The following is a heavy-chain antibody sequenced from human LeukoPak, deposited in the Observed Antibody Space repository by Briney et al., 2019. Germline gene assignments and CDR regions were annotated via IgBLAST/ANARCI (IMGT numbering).Heavy chain of an antibody. J-gene: IGHJ4*02. CDR1: GFTFSSYW. Sequence: PGGSLRLSCAATGFTFSSYWMHWVRQVRGKGLVWVSHINSDGSTTNYADSVKGRFTISRDNAKNTLYLQMNSLRGDDTAVYYCGRSEYYFRYWGQGTLVTVSS. V-gene: IGHV3-74*01. CDR2: INSDGSTT. CDR3: GRSEYYFRY.